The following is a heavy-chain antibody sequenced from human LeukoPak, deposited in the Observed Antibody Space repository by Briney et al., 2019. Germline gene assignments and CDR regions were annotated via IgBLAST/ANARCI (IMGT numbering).Heavy chain of an antibody. CDR1: GVSISSYY. Sequence: SETLSLTCTVSGVSISSYYWSWIRQPPGKGLEWIGYIYYSGSTNYNPSLKSRVTISVDASKNQFSLKLSSVTAADTAVYYCARSSESYDSSGYYSYYFDYWGQGTLVTVSS. CDR3: ARSSESYDSSGYYSYYFDY. V-gene: IGHV4-59*01. J-gene: IGHJ4*02. CDR2: IYYSGST. D-gene: IGHD3-22*01.